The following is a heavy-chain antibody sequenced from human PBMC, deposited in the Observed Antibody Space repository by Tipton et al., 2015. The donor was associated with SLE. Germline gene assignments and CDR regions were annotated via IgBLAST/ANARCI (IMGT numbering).Heavy chain of an antibody. CDR1: GASISSHY. Sequence: TLSLTCSVSGASISSHYWRWIRQPPGKGLEWIGYIYYSGSTNYNPSLKSRVTISLDTSKNQFALKLSSVTAADTAVYYCARQGKSSGWYNYWGQGTLVTVSS. J-gene: IGHJ4*02. V-gene: IGHV4-59*08. CDR2: IYYSGST. D-gene: IGHD6-19*01. CDR3: ARQGKSSGWYNY.